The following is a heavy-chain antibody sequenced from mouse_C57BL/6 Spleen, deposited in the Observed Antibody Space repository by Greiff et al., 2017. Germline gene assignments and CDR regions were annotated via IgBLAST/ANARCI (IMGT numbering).Heavy chain of an antibody. J-gene: IGHJ3*01. CDR2: IRLKSDNYAT. CDR1: GFTFSTYW. V-gene: IGHV6-3*01. Sequence: EVKLEESGGGLVQPGGSMQLSCVASGFTFSTYWLTWFRQSPQTGLEWVAQIRLKSDNYATHYAESVKGRFTISRDDSKSSVYLHMNNLRAEDTGIYYCTDPGAWFAYWGQGTLVTVSA. CDR3: TDPGAWFAY.